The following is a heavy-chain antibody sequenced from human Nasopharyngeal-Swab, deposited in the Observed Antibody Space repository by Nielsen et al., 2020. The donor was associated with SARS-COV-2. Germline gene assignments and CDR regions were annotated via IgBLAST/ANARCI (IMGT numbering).Heavy chain of an antibody. V-gene: IGHV4-39*07. CDR1: GGSISSSSYY. J-gene: IGHJ5*02. CDR2: IYYSGST. Sequence: SETLSLTCTVSGGSISSSSYYWGWIRQPPGKGLEWIGSIYYSGSTCYNPSLKSRVTISVDTSKNQFSLKLTSVTAADTAVYYCARTAATEFGWGYGSGSSRFWFDPWGQGTLVTVSS. CDR3: ARTAATEFGWGYGSGSSRFWFDP. D-gene: IGHD3-10*01.